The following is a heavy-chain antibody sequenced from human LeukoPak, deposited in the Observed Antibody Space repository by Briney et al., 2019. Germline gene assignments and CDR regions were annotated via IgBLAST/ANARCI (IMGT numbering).Heavy chain of an antibody. CDR2: IIPIFGTA. CDR3: ARGSGYYYVFDY. CDR1: GGTFSSYA. Sequence: ASVKVSCKPSGGTFSSYAISWVRQAPGQGLEWMGGIIPIFGTANYAQKFQGRVTITTDESTSTAYMELSSLRSEDTAVYFCARGSGYYYVFDYWGQGTLVTVSS. D-gene: IGHD3-22*01. J-gene: IGHJ4*02. V-gene: IGHV1-69*05.